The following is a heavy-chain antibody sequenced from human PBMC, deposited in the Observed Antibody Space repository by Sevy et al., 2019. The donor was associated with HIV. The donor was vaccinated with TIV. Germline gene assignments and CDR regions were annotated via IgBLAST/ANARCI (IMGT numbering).Heavy chain of an antibody. D-gene: IGHD3-3*01. V-gene: IGHV3-23*01. Sequence: GGSLRLSCAASGITFSSYAVTWVRQAPGKGLEWVSIISHTGDNIYYADSVRGRFTISRDNSKSTLYLHMSSLRAEDTAVYYCAGRKVGDFWSGSLRGPWAGGPLFDYWGQGTLVTVSS. CDR3: AGRKVGDFWSGSLRGPWAGGPLFDY. J-gene: IGHJ4*02. CDR2: ISHTGDNI. CDR1: GITFSSYA.